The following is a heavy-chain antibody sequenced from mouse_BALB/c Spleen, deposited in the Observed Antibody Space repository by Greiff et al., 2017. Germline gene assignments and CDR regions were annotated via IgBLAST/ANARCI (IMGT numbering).Heavy chain of an antibody. CDR2: ISDGGSYT. D-gene: IGHD2-10*02. Sequence: EVMLVESGGGLVKPGGSLKLSCAASGFTFSDYYMYWVRQTPEKRLEWVATISDGGSYTYYPDSVKGRFTISRDNAKNNLYLQMSSLKSEDTAMYYCARDPEYGNHYYAMDYWGQGTSVTVSS. CDR3: ARDPEYGNHYYAMDY. CDR1: GFTFSDYY. V-gene: IGHV5-4*02. J-gene: IGHJ4*01.